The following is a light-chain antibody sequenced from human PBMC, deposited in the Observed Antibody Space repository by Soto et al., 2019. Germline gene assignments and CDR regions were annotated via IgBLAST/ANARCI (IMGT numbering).Light chain of an antibody. Sequence: EIVLTQSPGTLSLSPGDRATLSCRASQSVSSSYLAWYQQKPGQAPRLLIYGASTRATGIPDRFSGSGSGTDFTFTISRLESEDFAVYFCQQYGNSPLTFGGGTKVEIK. CDR2: GAS. CDR1: QSVSSSY. V-gene: IGKV3-20*01. CDR3: QQYGNSPLT. J-gene: IGKJ4*01.